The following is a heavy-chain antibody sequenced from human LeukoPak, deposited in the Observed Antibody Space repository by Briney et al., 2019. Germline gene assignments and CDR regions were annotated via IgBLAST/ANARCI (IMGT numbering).Heavy chain of an antibody. Sequence: GGSLRLSCAASGFTFRSKWMSWVRQAPGKELEWVGNIQPDGSEQYPVDSVKGRFTISRDNARNSLFLQMNSLRVEDTAVYYCARGTAVAGTDYWGQGTLVTVSS. J-gene: IGHJ4*02. CDR2: IQPDGSEQ. V-gene: IGHV3-7*01. D-gene: IGHD6-19*01. CDR3: ARGTAVAGTDY. CDR1: GFTFRSKW.